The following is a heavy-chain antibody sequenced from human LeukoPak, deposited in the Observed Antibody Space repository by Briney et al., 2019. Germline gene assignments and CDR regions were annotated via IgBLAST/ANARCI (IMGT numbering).Heavy chain of an antibody. V-gene: IGHV3-74*01. CDR2: INGDGSTT. J-gene: IGHJ5*02. Sequence: PGRSLRLSCAASGFTFSRYWMHWVRQAPGKGLVWVSRINGDGSTTSYADSVKGGFTISRDNAKNTLYLQMNSLRAEDTAVCYCAREYSSSSSLRIDPWGQGTLVTVSS. CDR3: AREYSSSSSLRIDP. CDR1: GFTFSRYW. D-gene: IGHD6-6*01.